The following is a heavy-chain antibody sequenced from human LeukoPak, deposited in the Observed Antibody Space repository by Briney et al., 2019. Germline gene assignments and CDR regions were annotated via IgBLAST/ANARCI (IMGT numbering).Heavy chain of an antibody. CDR2: ISGSGGST. V-gene: IGHV3-23*01. CDR1: GFTFSSYA. Sequence: GSLRLSCAASGFTFSSYAMSWVRQAPGKGLEWVSAISGSGGSTYYADSVKGRFTISRDNSKNTLYLQMNSLRAEDTAVYYCAKGKGRVVVAATPFDYWGQGTLVTVSS. D-gene: IGHD2-15*01. CDR3: AKGKGRVVVAATPFDY. J-gene: IGHJ4*02.